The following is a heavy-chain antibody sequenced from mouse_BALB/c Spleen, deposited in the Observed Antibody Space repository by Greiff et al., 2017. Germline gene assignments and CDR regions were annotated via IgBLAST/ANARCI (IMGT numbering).Heavy chain of an antibody. V-gene: IGHV14-3*02. J-gene: IGHJ4*01. CDR3: AYRFLYAMDY. CDR2: LDPANGNT. D-gene: IGHD2-14*01. CDR1: GFNIKDTY. Sequence: VQLQQSGAELVKPGASVKLSCTASGFNIKDTYMHWVKQRPEQGLEWIGRLDPANGNTKYDPKFQGKATITANTSTNTAYLQLSSLTSEDTAVYCCAYRFLYAMDYWGQGTSVTVSS.